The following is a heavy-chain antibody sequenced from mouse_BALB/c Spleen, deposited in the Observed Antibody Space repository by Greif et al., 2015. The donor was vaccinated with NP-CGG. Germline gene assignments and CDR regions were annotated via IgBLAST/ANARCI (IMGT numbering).Heavy chain of an antibody. CDR3: ARQSSSYFDY. CDR2: ISSGGSYT. Sequence: EVQVVESGGDLVKPGGSLKLSCAASGFTFSSYGVSWVRQTPDKRLEWVATISSGGSYTYYPDSVKGRFTISRDNAKNTLYLQMSSLKSEDTAMYYCARQSSSYFDYWGQGTTLTVSS. J-gene: IGHJ2*01. V-gene: IGHV5-6*01. CDR1: GFTFSSYG.